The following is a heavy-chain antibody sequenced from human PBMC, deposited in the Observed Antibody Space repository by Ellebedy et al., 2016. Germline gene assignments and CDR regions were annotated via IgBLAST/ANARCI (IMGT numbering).Heavy chain of an antibody. CDR2: INPNSGDT. V-gene: IGHV1-2*04. J-gene: IGHJ3*02. Sequence: ASVKVSCKASGYTFTGYYIHWVRQAPGQGLEWLGWINPNSGDTHYAQQSQGWVTMTRDTSITTAYMELSRLRSDDTAVYYCAKDFYGSGSRDAFDIWGQGTMVTVSS. CDR3: AKDFYGSGSRDAFDI. CDR1: GYTFTGYY. D-gene: IGHD3-10*01.